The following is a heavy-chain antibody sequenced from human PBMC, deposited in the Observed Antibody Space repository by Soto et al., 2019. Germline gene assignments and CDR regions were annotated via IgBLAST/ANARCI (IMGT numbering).Heavy chain of an antibody. D-gene: IGHD2-2*01. J-gene: IGHJ6*02. CDR2: INHSGST. CDR1: GGSFSGYY. V-gene: IGHV4-34*01. Sequence: PSETLSLTCAVYGGSFSGYYWSWIRQPPGKGLEWIGEINHSGSTNYNPSLKSRVTISVDTSKNQFSLKLSSVTAADTAVYYCARGWSYCSSTSCYVYYGMDVWGQGNTVTVSS. CDR3: ARGWSYCSSTSCYVYYGMDV.